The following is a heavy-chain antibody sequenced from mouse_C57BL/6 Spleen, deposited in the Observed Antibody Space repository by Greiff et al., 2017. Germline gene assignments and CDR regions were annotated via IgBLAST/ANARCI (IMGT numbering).Heavy chain of an antibody. CDR2: ISSGGSYT. J-gene: IGHJ2*01. CDR1: GFTFSSYG. V-gene: IGHV5-6*01. CDR3: ARQSGDFDY. Sequence: EVNVVESGGDLVKPGGSLKLSCAASGFTFSSYGMSWVRQTPDKRLEWVATISSGGSYTYYPDSVKGRFTISRDNAKNTLYLQMSSLKSEDTAMYYCARQSGDFDYWGQGTTLTVSS.